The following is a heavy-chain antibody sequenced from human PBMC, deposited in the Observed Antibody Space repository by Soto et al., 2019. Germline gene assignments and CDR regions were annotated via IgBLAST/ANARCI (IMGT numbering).Heavy chain of an antibody. V-gene: IGHV1-18*01. CDR1: GYTFTSYG. CDR3: GRHVDTAMVIYYYSGRDV. D-gene: IGHD5-18*01. CDR2: ISAYNGNT. Sequence: ASVKVSCKASGYTFTSYGISWVRQAPGQGLEWMGWISAYNGNTNYAQKLQGRVTMTTDTSTSTAYMELRSLRSDDTAVYYCGRHVDTAMVIYYYSGRDVWGNGPTVTVP. J-gene: IGHJ6*04.